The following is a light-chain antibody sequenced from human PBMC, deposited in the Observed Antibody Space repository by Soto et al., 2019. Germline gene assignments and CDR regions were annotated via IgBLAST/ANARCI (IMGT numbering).Light chain of an antibody. CDR3: QKYNSAPRT. V-gene: IGKV1-27*01. CDR2: GAS. Sequence: DIQLTQSPSSLSASVGDRITITCRASQVISNYLAWYQQKPGKVPKLLIYGASTLQSGVPSRFSGSGSGTDFTLTISTLQPEDVANYYCQKYNSAPRTFGQVTKVYIK. J-gene: IGKJ1*01. CDR1: QVISNY.